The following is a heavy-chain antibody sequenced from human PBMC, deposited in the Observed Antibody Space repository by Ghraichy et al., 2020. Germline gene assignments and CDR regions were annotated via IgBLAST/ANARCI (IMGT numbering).Heavy chain of an antibody. V-gene: IGHV3-30*04. D-gene: IGHD3-16*01. Sequence: GGSLRLSCSASGFTFSAYALHWVRQAPGKGLEWLTVISYDGTKKYYAGSVMGRFTISRDNSKNTLHLQLDSLRTDDTALFYCARDVAGEEGGGHIDYGGPGTLVTV. CDR1: GFTFSAYA. J-gene: IGHJ4*02. CDR3: ARDVAGEEGGGHIDY. CDR2: ISYDGTKK.